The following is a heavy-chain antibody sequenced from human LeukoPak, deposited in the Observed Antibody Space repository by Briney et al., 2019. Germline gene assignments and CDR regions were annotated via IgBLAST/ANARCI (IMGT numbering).Heavy chain of an antibody. V-gene: IGHV3-7*01. J-gene: IGHJ4*02. D-gene: IGHD1-1*01. CDR2: INQDGGTE. CDR1: GFTFTNFW. Sequence: GGSLRLSCAAYGFTFTNFWLTWVRQAPGKGLEWVANINQDGGTEYYVDSMKGRFTISRDNAKNLVYLQINSLRAEDTTVYFCARHTLWRFDYWGQGALVTVSS. CDR3: ARHTLWRFDY.